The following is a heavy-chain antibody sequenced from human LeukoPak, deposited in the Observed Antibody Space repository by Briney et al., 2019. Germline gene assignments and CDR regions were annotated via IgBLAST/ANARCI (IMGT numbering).Heavy chain of an antibody. CDR2: FDPEDGET. V-gene: IGHV1-24*01. D-gene: IGHD3-22*01. Sequence: ASVKVSCKVSGYTLTELSMHWGRQAPGKGLEWMGGFDPEDGETIYAQKFQGRVTMTEDTSTDTAYMELSSLRSEDTAVYYCATVYCLHYYDSSGCYYFDYWGQGTLVTVSS. CDR1: GYTLTELS. CDR3: ATVYCLHYYDSSGCYYFDY. J-gene: IGHJ4*02.